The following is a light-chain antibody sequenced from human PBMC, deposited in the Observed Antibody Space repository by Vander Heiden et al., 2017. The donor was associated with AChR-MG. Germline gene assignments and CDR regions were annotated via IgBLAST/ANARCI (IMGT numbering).Light chain of an antibody. CDR3: QQRRDWPLT. CDR1: QSVSSY. J-gene: IGKJ3*01. Sequence: EIVLTQSPATLSLSPGERATLSCRASQSVSSYLAWYQQKPGQAPRLLIYDASNRATGIPARFSGSGSGTDFTLTISSLEPEDFAVYYCQQRRDWPLTFAPETKVGIK. V-gene: IGKV3-11*01. CDR2: DAS.